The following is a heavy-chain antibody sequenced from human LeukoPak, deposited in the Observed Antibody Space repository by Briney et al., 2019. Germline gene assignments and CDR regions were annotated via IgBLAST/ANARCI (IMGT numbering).Heavy chain of an antibody. D-gene: IGHD3-9*01. J-gene: IGHJ4*02. CDR3: ARGTFRYFDGFDY. CDR1: GYTFTGYY. CDR2: INPNSGGT. V-gene: IGHV1-2*02. Sequence: ASVKVSCKASGYTFTGYYMHWVRQAPGQGLEWMGWINPNSGGTNYAQKFRGRVTMTRDTSISTAYMELSRLRSDDTAVYYCARGTFRYFDGFDYWGQGTLVTVSS.